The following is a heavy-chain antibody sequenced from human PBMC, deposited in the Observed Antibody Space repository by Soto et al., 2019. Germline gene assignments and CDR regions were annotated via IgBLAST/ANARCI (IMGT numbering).Heavy chain of an antibody. CDR1: GDGVSSNSAA. Sequence: SQTLSLTCAISGDGVSSNSAAWNWIRQSPSRGLEWLGRTYYRSKWYNDYAVSVKSRITINPDTSKNQFSLQLNSVTPEDTAVYYCARGTYSSSSGRYYYYGMDVWGQGTTVTVSS. CDR3: ARGTYSSSSGRYYYYGMDV. CDR2: TYYRSKWYN. D-gene: IGHD6-6*01. J-gene: IGHJ6*02. V-gene: IGHV6-1*01.